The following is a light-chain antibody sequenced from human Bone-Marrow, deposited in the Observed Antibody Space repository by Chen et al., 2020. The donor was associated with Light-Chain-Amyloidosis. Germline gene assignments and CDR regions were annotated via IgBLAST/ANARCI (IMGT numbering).Light chain of an antibody. CDR1: NIGSTS. Sequence: SYVLTQPSSVSVAPGQTATIACGGTNIGSTSVHWYQQTPGQAPLLVVYDDSDRPSWIPERLSGSNSGNTATLTISRVEAGDEADYYCQVWDRSSDRPVFGGGTKLTVL. J-gene: IGLJ3*02. V-gene: IGLV3-21*02. CDR2: DDS. CDR3: QVWDRSSDRPV.